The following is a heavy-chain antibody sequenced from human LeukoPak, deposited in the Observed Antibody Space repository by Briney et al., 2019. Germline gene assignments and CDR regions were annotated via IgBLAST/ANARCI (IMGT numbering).Heavy chain of an antibody. CDR2: IYYSGST. J-gene: IGHJ4*02. V-gene: IGHV4-59*08. D-gene: IGHD3-10*01. Sequence: SETLSLTCTVSGGSISSYYWSWIRQPPGKGLEWIGYIYYSGSTNYNPSLKSRVTISVDTSKNQFSLKLSSVTAADTAVYYCARQRSLLWFGEGPGYFDYWGQGTLVTVSS. CDR3: ARQRSLLWFGEGPGYFDY. CDR1: GGSISSYY.